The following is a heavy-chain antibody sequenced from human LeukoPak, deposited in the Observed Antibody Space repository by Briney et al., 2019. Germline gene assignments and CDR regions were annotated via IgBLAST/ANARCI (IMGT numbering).Heavy chain of an antibody. Sequence: SETLSLTCAVHGGSFSGFYWTWIRQPPGKELEWIGEIKHGGITKYHPSLNSRVTMSEDTSNNQFSLKLTSVSAADTAVYYCARGLGEGYPDYWGPGTLVTVSS. CDR2: IKHGGIT. D-gene: IGHD5-24*01. V-gene: IGHV4-34*01. CDR3: ARGLGEGYPDY. J-gene: IGHJ4*02. CDR1: GGSFSGFY.